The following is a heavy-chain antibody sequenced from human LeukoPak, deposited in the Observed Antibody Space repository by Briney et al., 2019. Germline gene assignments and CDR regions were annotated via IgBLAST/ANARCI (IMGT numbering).Heavy chain of an antibody. CDR1: GGTFSSYA. CDR2: IIPILGIA. Sequence: SVKVSCKASGGTFSSYAISWVRQAPGQGLEWMGRIIPILGIANYAQKFQGRVTITADKSTSTAYMELSSLRSEDAAVYYCATTPRDIVATEGGYWGQGTLVTVSS. V-gene: IGHV1-69*04. J-gene: IGHJ4*02. CDR3: ATTPRDIVATEGGY. D-gene: IGHD5-12*01.